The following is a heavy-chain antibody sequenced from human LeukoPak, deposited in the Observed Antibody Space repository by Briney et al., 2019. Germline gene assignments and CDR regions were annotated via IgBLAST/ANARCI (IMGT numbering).Heavy chain of an antibody. D-gene: IGHD3-3*01. CDR3: ARERPDFDFWSGYRYYYYYYMDV. Sequence: PVTVSFKASGGTFSSYAISWVRQAPGQGLEWMGGIIPIFGTANYAQKFLGRVTITTDESTSTAYMELSSLRSEDTAVYYCARERPDFDFWSGYRYYYYYYMDVWGKGTTVTVSS. CDR2: IIPIFGTA. V-gene: IGHV1-69*05. CDR1: GGTFSSYA. J-gene: IGHJ6*03.